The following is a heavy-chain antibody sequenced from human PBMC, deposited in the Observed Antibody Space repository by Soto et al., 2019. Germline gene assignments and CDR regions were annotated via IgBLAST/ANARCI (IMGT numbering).Heavy chain of an antibody. V-gene: IGHV1-18*01. D-gene: IGHD6-13*01. CDR1: GYTFTSYG. J-gene: IGHJ1*01. Sequence: ASVKVSCKASGYTFTSYGISWVRQAPGQGLEWMGWISAYNGNTNYAQKLQGRVTMTTDTSTSTAYMELRSLRSDDTAVYYFARVATVAAAGTEYFQHWGQGTLVTVSS. CDR2: ISAYNGNT. CDR3: ARVATVAAAGTEYFQH.